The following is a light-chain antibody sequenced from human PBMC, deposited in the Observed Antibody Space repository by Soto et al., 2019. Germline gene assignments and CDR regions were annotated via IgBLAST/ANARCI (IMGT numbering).Light chain of an antibody. V-gene: IGKV3-20*01. CDR1: QSVRSTF. J-gene: IGKJ2*01. Sequence: VLPQSPDTLSLSPGDRATLSCRASQSVRSTFLAWYQQKPGQAPRLLFYGASNRVAGIPERFSGSASGIEFILTISRLEPHDSAVYYCQQYHDSPMNTFGQGTKLQIK. CDR3: QQYHDSPMNT. CDR2: GAS.